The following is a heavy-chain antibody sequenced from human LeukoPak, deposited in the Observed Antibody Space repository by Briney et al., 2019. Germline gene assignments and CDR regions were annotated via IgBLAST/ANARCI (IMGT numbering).Heavy chain of an antibody. CDR2: IYSGGST. CDR3: ARVQSGWYRAFDI. Sequence: PGGSLRLSCAASGFTVSSDYMSWVRQAPGKGLEWVSVIYSGGSTHYADSVKGRLTISRDNSKNTVYLQMSSLRSEDTAVYYCARVQSGWYRAFDIWGLGTMVTVSS. J-gene: IGHJ3*02. D-gene: IGHD6-19*01. V-gene: IGHV3-66*01. CDR1: GFTVSSDY.